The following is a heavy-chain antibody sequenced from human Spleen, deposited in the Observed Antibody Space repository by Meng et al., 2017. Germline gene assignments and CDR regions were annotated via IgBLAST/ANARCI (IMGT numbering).Heavy chain of an antibody. D-gene: IGHD2-8*01. CDR1: GFTFGGSW. Sequence: GESLKISCVVSGFTFGGSWMNWVRQAPGKGLEWVAGVNPDGSQKYYVDSVKGRFTISRDNAKDSLYLQMNSLSDDDTAVYYCARERPLYCTNGVCHPRDAFDIWGQGTMVTVSS. J-gene: IGHJ3*02. CDR3: ARERPLYCTNGVCHPRDAFDI. V-gene: IGHV3-7*01. CDR2: VNPDGSQK.